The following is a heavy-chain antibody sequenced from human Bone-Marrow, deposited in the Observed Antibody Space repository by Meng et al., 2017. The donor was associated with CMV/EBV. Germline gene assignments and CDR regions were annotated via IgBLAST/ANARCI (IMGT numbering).Heavy chain of an antibody. J-gene: IGHJ6*01. V-gene: IGHV1-69*05. CDR1: GGIFSNYT. D-gene: IGHD2-2*01. CDR2: VIPIFGPS. Sequence: SVKVSCKASGGIFSNYTINWVRQAPGQGLEWMGGVIPIFGPSNYAQNFQGRVTITTDESTSTAYMELSSLRSEDTAVYYCARGPGYCSTPSCYLAVWGPGHTVT. CDR3: ARGPGYCSTPSCYLAV.